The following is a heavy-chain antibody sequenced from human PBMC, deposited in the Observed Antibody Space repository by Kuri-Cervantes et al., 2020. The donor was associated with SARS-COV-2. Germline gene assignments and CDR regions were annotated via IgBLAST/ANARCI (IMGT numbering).Heavy chain of an antibody. J-gene: IGHJ4*02. CDR2: IHYSGTT. Sequence: SETLSLTCAVYGGSFSGYYWSWIRQPPGKGLEWMGYIHYSGTTTYSPSLKSRLTISVDTPKNKFSLKVTSVTAADTAVYYCARGSYDSSGYYFEDYWGQGTLVTVSS. CDR3: ARGSYDSSGYYFEDY. D-gene: IGHD3-22*01. V-gene: IGHV4-59*01. CDR1: GGSFSGYY.